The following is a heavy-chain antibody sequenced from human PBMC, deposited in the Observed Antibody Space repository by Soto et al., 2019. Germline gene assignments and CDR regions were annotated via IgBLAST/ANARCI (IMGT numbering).Heavy chain of an antibody. D-gene: IGHD6-6*01. V-gene: IGHV4-30-4*01. Sequence: SETLSLTCTVSGGSISSGDYYWSWIRQPPGKGLEWIGYIYYSGSTYYNPSLKSRFTISVDTSKNQFTLKLSSVTAADTAVYYCVGVGSSARYYYGMDVWGQGTTVTVSS. CDR3: VGVGSSARYYYGMDV. CDR2: IYYSGST. CDR1: GGSISSGDYY. J-gene: IGHJ6*02.